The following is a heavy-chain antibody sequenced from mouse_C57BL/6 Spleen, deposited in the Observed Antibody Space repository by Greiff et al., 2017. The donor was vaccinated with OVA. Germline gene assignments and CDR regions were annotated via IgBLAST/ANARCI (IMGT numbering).Heavy chain of an antibody. Sequence: DVKLQESGPGLVKPSQSLSLTCSVTGYSITSGYYWNWIRQFPGNKLEWMGYISYDGSNNYNPSFKNRISITRDTTKNQFFLKLKSVTTEDTATYYCARGGGYYDYYAMDYWGQGTSVTVSS. J-gene: IGHJ4*01. CDR1: GYSITSGYY. CDR3: ARGGGYYDYYAMDY. D-gene: IGHD2-3*01. V-gene: IGHV3-6*01. CDR2: ISYDGSN.